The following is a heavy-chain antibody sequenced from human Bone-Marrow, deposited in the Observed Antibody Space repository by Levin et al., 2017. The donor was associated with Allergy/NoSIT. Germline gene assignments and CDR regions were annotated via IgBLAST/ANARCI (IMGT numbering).Heavy chain of an antibody. D-gene: IGHD5-24*01. CDR2: ISYDGSNK. Sequence: SGGSLRLSCAASGFTFSSYAMHWVRQAPGKGLEWVAVISYDGSNKYYADSVKGRFTISRDNSKNTLYLQMNSLRAEDTAVYYCARAVEMATMGGYWGQGTLVTVSS. CDR3: ARAVEMATMGGY. CDR1: GFTFSSYA. V-gene: IGHV3-30-3*01. J-gene: IGHJ4*02.